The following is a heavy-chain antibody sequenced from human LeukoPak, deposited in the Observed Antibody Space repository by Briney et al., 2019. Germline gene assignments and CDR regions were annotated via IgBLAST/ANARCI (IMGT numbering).Heavy chain of an antibody. CDR2: IYTSGST. Sequence: SQTLSLTCTVSGGSISRDSYYYNWLRQPAGKGLEWIGHIYTSGSTNYNPSLKSRVTISVDTSKNQFSLKLSSVTAADTAVYYCARDQIAAAGTGYYYYGMDVWGQGTTVTISS. CDR1: GGSISRDSYY. D-gene: IGHD6-13*01. CDR3: ARDQIAAAGTGYYYYGMDV. V-gene: IGHV4-61*09. J-gene: IGHJ6*02.